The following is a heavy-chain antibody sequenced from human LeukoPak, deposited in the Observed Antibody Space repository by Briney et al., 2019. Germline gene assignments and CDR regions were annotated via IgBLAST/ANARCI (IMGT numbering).Heavy chain of an antibody. CDR2: ISAYNGNT. D-gene: IGHD3-10*01. V-gene: IGHV1-18*01. Sequence: ASVKVSCKASGYTFTSYGISWVRQAPGQGLEWMGWISAYNGNTNYAQKLQGRVTMTTDTSTSTAYMELRSLRSDDTAVYYCARWGGIGVFRGVIIPAPYYMDVWGKGTTVTVSS. CDR3: ARWGGIGVFRGVIIPAPYYMDV. J-gene: IGHJ6*03. CDR1: GYTFTSYG.